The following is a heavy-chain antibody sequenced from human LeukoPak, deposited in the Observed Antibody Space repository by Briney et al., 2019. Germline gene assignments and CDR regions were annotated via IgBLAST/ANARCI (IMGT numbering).Heavy chain of an antibody. CDR2: ISGSGGST. V-gene: IGHV3-23*01. CDR3: AKSPLPYGDYGSYSDY. J-gene: IGHJ4*02. CDR1: GFTFSSYG. Sequence: PGGSLRLSCAASGFTFSSYGMSWVRQAPGKGLEWVSAISGSGGSTYYADSVKGRFTISRDNSKNTLYLQMNSLRAEDTAVYYCAKSPLPYGDYGSYSDYWGQGTLVTVSS. D-gene: IGHD4-17*01.